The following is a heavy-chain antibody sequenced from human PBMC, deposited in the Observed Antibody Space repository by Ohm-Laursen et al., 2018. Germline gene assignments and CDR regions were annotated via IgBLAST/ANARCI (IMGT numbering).Heavy chain of an antibody. D-gene: IGHD1-26*01. Sequence: SLRLSCSASGFTFSNAWMSWVRQAPGKGLEWVGRIKRKADGGTTDYAAPVKGRFTISRDDSKNTLYLQMNSLKTEDTAVYYCTTVGSGSNFDYWGQGTLVTVSS. CDR3: TTVGSGSNFDY. CDR1: GFTFSNAW. V-gene: IGHV3-15*01. CDR2: IKRKADGGTT. J-gene: IGHJ4*02.